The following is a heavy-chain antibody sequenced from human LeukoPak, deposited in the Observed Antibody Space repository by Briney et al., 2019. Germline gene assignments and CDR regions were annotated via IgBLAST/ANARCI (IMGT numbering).Heavy chain of an antibody. J-gene: IGHJ4*02. CDR3: ATLTGTFDS. D-gene: IGHD1-20*01. CDR2: IYHSGST. Sequence: SETLSLTCTVSGGSISNFYWSWVRQPPGKGLEWIGYIYHSGSTNYNPSLKSRVTISVDTSKNQFSLKLNSGTAADTAVYFCATLTGTFDSWGQGTLVTVSP. V-gene: IGHV4-59*08. CDR1: GGSISNFY.